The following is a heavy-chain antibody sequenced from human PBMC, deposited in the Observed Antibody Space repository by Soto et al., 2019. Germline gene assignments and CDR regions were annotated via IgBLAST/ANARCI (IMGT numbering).Heavy chain of an antibody. V-gene: IGHV6-1*01. CDR2: TYYRSKWYN. D-gene: IGHD3-22*01. CDR3: ARDLLYYYDSSGYYLGGYFDY. Sequence: KQSQTLSLTCAISGDRVSSNSAAWNWIRQSPSRGLEWLGRTYYRSKWYNDYAVSVKSRITINPDTSKNQFSLQLNSVTPEDTAVYYCARDLLYYYDSSGYYLGGYFDYWGQGTLVTVSS. CDR1: GDRVSSNSAA. J-gene: IGHJ4*02.